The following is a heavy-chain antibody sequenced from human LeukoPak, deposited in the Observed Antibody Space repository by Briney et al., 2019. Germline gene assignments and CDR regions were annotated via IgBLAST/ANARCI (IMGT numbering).Heavy chain of an antibody. CDR3: ARESDPWLQLT. V-gene: IGHV3-7*01. J-gene: IGHJ5*02. CDR1: GFTFTSFW. D-gene: IGHD5-24*01. Sequence: PGGSLRLSCEASGFTFTSFWMNWVRQAPGKGLEWVANINQDGSEKYYVDSVKGRFTISRDNSKNTLYLQMNSLRAEDTAVYYCARESDPWLQLTWGQGTLVTVSS. CDR2: INQDGSEK.